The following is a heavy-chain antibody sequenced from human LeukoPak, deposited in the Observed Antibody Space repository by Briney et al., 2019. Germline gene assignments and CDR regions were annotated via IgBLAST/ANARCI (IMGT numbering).Heavy chain of an antibody. CDR2: INWNGGST. V-gene: IGHV3-20*04. CDR3: ARGTGYYYYYYYMDV. D-gene: IGHD6-6*01. Sequence: GGSLRLSCAASGFTFDDYGMSWVRQAPGKGLEWVSGINWNGGSTGYADSVKGRFTISRDNAKNSLYLQMNSLRAEDTALYYCARGTGYYYYYYYMDVWGKGTTVTVSS. J-gene: IGHJ6*03. CDR1: GFTFDDYG.